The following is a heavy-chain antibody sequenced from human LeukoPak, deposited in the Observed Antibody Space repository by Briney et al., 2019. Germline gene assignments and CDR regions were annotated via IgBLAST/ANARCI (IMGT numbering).Heavy chain of an antibody. J-gene: IGHJ6*03. CDR1: GGSISSSSYY. V-gene: IGHV4-39*07. D-gene: IGHD3-3*01. Sequence: KPSETLSLTCTVSGGSISSSSYYWGWIRQPPGKGLEWIGSIYYSGSTNYNPSLKSRVTISVDTSKNQFSLKLSSVTAADTAVYYCARVGSIFGEGPMDVWGKGTTVTVSS. CDR3: ARVGSIFGEGPMDV. CDR2: IYYSGST.